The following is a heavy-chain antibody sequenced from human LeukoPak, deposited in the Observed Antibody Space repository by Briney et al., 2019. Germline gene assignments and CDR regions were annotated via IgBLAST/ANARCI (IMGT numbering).Heavy chain of an antibody. J-gene: IGHJ4*02. CDR2: ISGSGSST. CDR3: AKFVLEWLVVGPYDY. V-gene: IGHV3-23*01. D-gene: IGHD6-19*01. Sequence: ESGGSLRLSCAASGFTFSSYGMSWVRQAPGKGLEWVSAISGSGSSTYYADSVKGRFTISRDNSKNTLYLQMNNLRVEDTAVYYCAKFVLEWLVVGPYDYWGQGTLVTVSS. CDR1: GFTFSSYG.